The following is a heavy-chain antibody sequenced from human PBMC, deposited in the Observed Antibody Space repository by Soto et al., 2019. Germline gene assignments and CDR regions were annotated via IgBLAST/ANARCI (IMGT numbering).Heavy chain of an antibody. CDR2: IWNDGSNK. CDR3: AREFWSGPFDY. CDR1: GFTFSSYG. V-gene: IGHV3-33*01. D-gene: IGHD3-3*01. Sequence: QVQLVESGGGVVQPGRSLRLSCAASGFTFSSYGMHWVRQAPGKGLEWVAVIWNDGSNKYYADSVKGRFTISRDNSKNTLYLQMNSLRAEDTAVYYCAREFWSGPFDYWGQGPLVTVSS. J-gene: IGHJ4*02.